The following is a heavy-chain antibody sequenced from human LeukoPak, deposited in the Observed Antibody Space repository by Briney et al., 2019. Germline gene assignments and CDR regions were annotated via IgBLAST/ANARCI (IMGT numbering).Heavy chain of an antibody. Sequence: PSGTLSLTCAVSGGSISSSNWWSWVRQPPGKGLEWIGEIYHSGSTNYNPSLKSRVTISVDKSKNQFSLKLSSVTAADTAVYYCARTMSGYSYGDYFDYWGQGTLVTVSS. V-gene: IGHV4-4*02. CDR1: GGSISSSNW. J-gene: IGHJ4*02. CDR3: ARTMSGYSYGDYFDY. D-gene: IGHD5-18*01. CDR2: IYHSGST.